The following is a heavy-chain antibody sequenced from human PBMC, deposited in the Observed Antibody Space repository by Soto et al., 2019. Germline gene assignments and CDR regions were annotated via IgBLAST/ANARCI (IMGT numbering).Heavy chain of an antibody. CDR3: ASSEDSSGYYDDYGMDV. CDR2: ISSSSSTI. D-gene: IGHD3-22*01. J-gene: IGHJ6*02. CDR1: GFTFSSYS. V-gene: IGHV3-48*02. Sequence: PGGSLRLSCAASGFTFSSYSMNWVRQAPGKGLEWVSYISSSSSTIYYADSVKGRFTISRDNAKNSLYLQMNSLRDEDTAVYYCASSEDSSGYYDDYGMDVWGQGTTVTAP.